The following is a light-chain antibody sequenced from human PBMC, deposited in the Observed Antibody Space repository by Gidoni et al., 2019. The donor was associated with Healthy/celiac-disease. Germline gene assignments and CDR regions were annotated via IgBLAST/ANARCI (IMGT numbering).Light chain of an antibody. J-gene: IGKJ2*01. CDR1: QSISSY. Sequence: DIQLTHSPSSLSASVGDRVTITCRASQSISSYLNWYQQKPGKAPKLLIYAASSLQSGVPSRFSGSGSGTDFTLTSSSLQHEDFATYYCQQSYSTLSYTFGQGTKLEIK. V-gene: IGKV1-39*01. CDR3: QQSYSTLSYT. CDR2: AAS.